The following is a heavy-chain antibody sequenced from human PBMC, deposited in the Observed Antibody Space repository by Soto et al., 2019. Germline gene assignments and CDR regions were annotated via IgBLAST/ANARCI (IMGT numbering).Heavy chain of an antibody. CDR2: IKQDGSDK. CDR3: VRKVCDY. V-gene: IGHV3-7*01. J-gene: IGHJ4*02. D-gene: IGHD3-16*01. CDR1: EFTFSSYW. Sequence: GGSLRLSCAASEFTFSSYWMYWVRQAPGKGLEWVANIKQDGSDKYYVDSVKGRFTISRDDAKNSLYLQMNSLRAEDTAVYYCVRKVCDYWDQGTLVTGSS.